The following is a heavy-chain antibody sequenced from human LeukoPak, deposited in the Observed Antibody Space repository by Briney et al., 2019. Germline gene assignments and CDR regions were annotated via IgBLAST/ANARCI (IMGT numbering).Heavy chain of an antibody. V-gene: IGHV1-2*02. Sequence: EASVKVSCKASGYTFTGYYMHWVRQAPGQGLEWMGWINPNSGGTNYAQKFQGRVTMTTDTSTSTAYMELRSLRSDDTAVYYCARDDIAVAGNFDYWGQGTLVTVSS. D-gene: IGHD6-19*01. CDR2: INPNSGGT. J-gene: IGHJ4*02. CDR1: GYTFTGYY. CDR3: ARDDIAVAGNFDY.